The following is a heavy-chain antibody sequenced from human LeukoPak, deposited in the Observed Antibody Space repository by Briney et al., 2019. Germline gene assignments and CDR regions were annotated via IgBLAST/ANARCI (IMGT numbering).Heavy chain of an antibody. CDR1: GFTFSSYA. CDR2: ISYDGSNK. CDR3: ARSRYGMDV. J-gene: IGHJ6*02. Sequence: GGSLRLSCAASGFTFSSYAMHWVRQAPGKGLEGVAVISYDGSNKYYADSVKGRFTISRDNSKNTLYLQMNSLRAEDTAVYYCARSRYGMDVWGQGTTVTVSS. V-gene: IGHV3-30-3*01.